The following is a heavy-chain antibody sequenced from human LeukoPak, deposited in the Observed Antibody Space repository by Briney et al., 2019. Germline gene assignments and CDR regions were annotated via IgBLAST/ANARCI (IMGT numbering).Heavy chain of an antibody. D-gene: IGHD6-25*01. CDR1: GFTFSSYA. CDR3: ARGKAAARTEEGVSY. V-gene: IGHV3-30-3*01. J-gene: IGHJ4*02. CDR2: ISYDGSNK. Sequence: GGSLRLSCAASGFTFSSYAMHRVRQAPGKGLEWVAVISYDGSNKYYADSVKGRFTISRDNSKNTLYLQMNSLRAEDTAVYHCARGKAAARTEEGVSYWGQGTLVTVSS.